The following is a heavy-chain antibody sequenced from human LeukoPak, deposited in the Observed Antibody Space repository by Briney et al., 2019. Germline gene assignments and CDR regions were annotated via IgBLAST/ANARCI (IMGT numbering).Heavy chain of an antibody. J-gene: IGHJ4*02. D-gene: IGHD2-21*02. V-gene: IGHV3-30*04. CDR2: ISYDGSNK. CDR1: GFTFSSYA. CDR3: ARDAQGVTTAY. Sequence: GGSLRLSCAASGFTFSSYAMHWVRQAPGKELEWVAVISYDGSNKYYADSVKGRFTISRDNYKNTLYLQMNSLRAEDTAVYYCARDAQGVTTAYWGQGTLVTVSS.